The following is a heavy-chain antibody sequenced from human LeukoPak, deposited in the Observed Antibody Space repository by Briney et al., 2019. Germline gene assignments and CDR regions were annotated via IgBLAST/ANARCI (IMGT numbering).Heavy chain of an antibody. J-gene: IGHJ4*02. CDR3: AKDHYPVSYYIDY. Sequence: PGGSLRLSCAASGFTFSSYGMHWVRQAPGKGLEWVAFIRYDGSNKYYADSVKGRFTISRDNSKNTLYLQMNSLRAEDTAVYYCAKDHYPVSYYIDYWGQGTLVTVSS. D-gene: IGHD3-16*02. V-gene: IGHV3-30*02. CDR2: IRYDGSNK. CDR1: GFTFSSYG.